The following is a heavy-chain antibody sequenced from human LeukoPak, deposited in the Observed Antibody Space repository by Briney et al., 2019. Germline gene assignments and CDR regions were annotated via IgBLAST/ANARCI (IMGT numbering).Heavy chain of an antibody. CDR2: ISGSGSST. Sequence: PGGSLRLSCAASGFSFSNYAMSWVRQAPGKGLEWVSAISGSGSSTYYADSVKGRFTISRDNSKNTLYLQMNSLRAEDTAVYYCAKGPFADPFDIWGQGIMVTVSS. CDR3: AKGPFADPFDI. D-gene: IGHD3-10*01. J-gene: IGHJ3*02. CDR1: GFSFSNYA. V-gene: IGHV3-23*01.